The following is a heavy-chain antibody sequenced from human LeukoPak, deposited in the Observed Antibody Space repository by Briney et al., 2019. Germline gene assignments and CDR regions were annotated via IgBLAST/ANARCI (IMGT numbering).Heavy chain of an antibody. V-gene: IGHV4-39*07. CDR3: ARELAAAGHLYFDY. CDR1: GGSIIGSSYY. CDR2: IYYSGNT. D-gene: IGHD6-13*01. J-gene: IGHJ4*02. Sequence: SETLSLTCTVSGGSIIGSSYYWGWIRQPPGKGLEWIGSIYYSGNTDYNPSLKSRVTISVETSKNQFSLKLSSVTAADTAVYYCARELAAAGHLYFDYWGQGTLVTVSS.